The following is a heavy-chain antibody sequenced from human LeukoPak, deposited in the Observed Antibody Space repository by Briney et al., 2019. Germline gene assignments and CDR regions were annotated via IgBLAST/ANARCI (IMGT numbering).Heavy chain of an antibody. V-gene: IGHV1-18*01. CDR1: GYTFTSYG. D-gene: IGHD3-22*01. Sequence: GESLKISCKASGYTFTSYGISWVRQAPGQGLEWMGWISAYNGNTNYAQKLQGRVTMTTDTSTSTAYMELRSLRSDDTAVYYCARVAYYDSSGYYSGWFDPWGQGTLVTVSS. J-gene: IGHJ5*02. CDR2: ISAYNGNT. CDR3: ARVAYYDSSGYYSGWFDP.